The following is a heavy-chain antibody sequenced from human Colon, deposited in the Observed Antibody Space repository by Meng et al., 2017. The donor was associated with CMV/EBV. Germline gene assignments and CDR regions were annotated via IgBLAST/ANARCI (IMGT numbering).Heavy chain of an antibody. CDR1: GYTFTSYG. J-gene: IGHJ6*02. V-gene: IGHV1-18*01. CDR2: ISAYNGNT. CDR3: ARDLGVPAALEGLRYYYYGMDV. D-gene: IGHD2-2*01. Sequence: ASVKVSCKASGYTFTSYGFSWVRQAPGQGLEWMGWISAYNGNTNYAQKLQGRVTMTTDTSTSTAYMELRSLRSDDTAVYYCARDLGVPAALEGLRYYYYGMDVWGQGTTVTVSS.